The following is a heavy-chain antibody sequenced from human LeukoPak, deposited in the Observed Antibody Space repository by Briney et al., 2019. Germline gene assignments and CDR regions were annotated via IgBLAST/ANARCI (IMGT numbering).Heavy chain of an antibody. J-gene: IGHJ6*03. CDR3: ARDLWGGYSYGLKRGSYYYYMDV. CDR2: ISISSSYI. CDR1: GFTFSRYS. Sequence: TGGSLRLSCAASGFTFSRYSMNWVRQAPGKGLEWVSSISISSSYIYYADSVKGRFTISRDNAKNSLYLQMNSLRAEDTAVYYCARDLWGGYSYGLKRGSYYYYMDVWGKGTTVTISS. V-gene: IGHV3-21*01. D-gene: IGHD5-18*01.